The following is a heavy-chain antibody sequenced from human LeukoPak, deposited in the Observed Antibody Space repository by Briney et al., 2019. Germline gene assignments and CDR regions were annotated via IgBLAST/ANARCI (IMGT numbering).Heavy chain of an antibody. CDR1: GYTLTELS. D-gene: IGHD2-2*01. V-gene: IGHV1-24*01. J-gene: IGHJ6*02. CDR3: ATAVIVVVPAVLKVYYYGMDV. Sequence: ASVKVSCKVSGYTLTELSMHWVRQAPGKGLEWMGGFDPEDGETIYAQKFQSRVTMTEDTSTDTAYMELSSLRSEDTAVYYCATAVIVVVPAVLKVYYYGMDVWGQGTTVTVSS. CDR2: FDPEDGET.